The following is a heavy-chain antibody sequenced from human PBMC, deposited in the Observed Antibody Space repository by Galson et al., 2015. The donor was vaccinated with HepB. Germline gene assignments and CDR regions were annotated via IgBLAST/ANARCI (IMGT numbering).Heavy chain of an antibody. D-gene: IGHD3-10*01. V-gene: IGHV3-30*03. CDR3: ARDRGRGHVDWFDP. CDR2: ISYDGSNK. CDR1: GFTFSSYG. Sequence: SLRLSCAASGFTFSSYGVHWVRQAPGKGLEWVAVISYDGSNKYYADSVKGRFTISRDNSKNTLYLQMNSLRVEDTAIYYCARDRGRGHVDWFDPWGQGTLVTVSS. J-gene: IGHJ5*02.